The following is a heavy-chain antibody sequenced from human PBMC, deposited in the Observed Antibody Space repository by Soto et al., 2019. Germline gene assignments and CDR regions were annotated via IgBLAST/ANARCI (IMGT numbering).Heavy chain of an antibody. CDR1: GFTFSSYA. D-gene: IGHD3-22*01. J-gene: IGHJ4*02. CDR3: AKGPSGYDSSGYVDY. CDR2: ISGSGGST. V-gene: IGHV3-23*01. Sequence: GSLRLSCAASGFTFSSYAMSWVRQAPGKGLEWVSGISGSGGSTYYADSVKGRFTISRDNSKNTLYLQMNSLRAEDTAVYYCAKGPSGYDSSGYVDYWGQGTLVTVSS.